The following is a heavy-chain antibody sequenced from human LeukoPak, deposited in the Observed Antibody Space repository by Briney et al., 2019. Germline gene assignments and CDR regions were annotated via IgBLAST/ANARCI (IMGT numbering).Heavy chain of an antibody. CDR3: ARAEVVGAHLRSGYFQH. CDR1: GGSISSSNW. CDR2: IYHSGST. V-gene: IGHV4-4*02. D-gene: IGHD1-26*01. J-gene: IGHJ1*01. Sequence: SETLSLTCAVSGGSISSSNWWSWVRQPPGKGLEWIGEIYHSGSTNYNPSLKSRVTISVDKSKNQFSLNVSSVTAADTAVYYCARAEVVGAHLRSGYFQHWGQGTLVIVSS.